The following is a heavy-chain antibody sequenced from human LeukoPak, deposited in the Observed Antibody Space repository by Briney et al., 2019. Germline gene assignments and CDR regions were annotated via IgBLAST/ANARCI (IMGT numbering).Heavy chain of an antibody. Sequence: GGSLRLSCTASGFTFGDYAMSWVRQAPGKGLEWVGFIRSKAYGGTTKYAASVKGRFTISRDDSKSIAYLQMNSLKTEDTAVYYCTRDLYYDFWSGLDYWGQGTLVTVSS. CDR3: TRDLYYDFWSGLDY. D-gene: IGHD3-3*01. J-gene: IGHJ4*02. CDR1: GFTFGDYA. CDR2: IRSKAYGGTT. V-gene: IGHV3-49*04.